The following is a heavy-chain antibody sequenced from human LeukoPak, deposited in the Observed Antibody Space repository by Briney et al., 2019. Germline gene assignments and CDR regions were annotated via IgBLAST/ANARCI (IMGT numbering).Heavy chain of an antibody. CDR3: ARDGWPSNYGMDV. CDR2: IYHSGST. J-gene: IGHJ6*02. Sequence: TLSLTCAVSGGSISSGGYSWRWIRQPPGKGLEWIGYIYHSGSTYYNPSLKSRVTISVDRSKNQFSLKLSSVTAADTAVYYCARDGWPSNYGMDVWGQGTTVTVSS. V-gene: IGHV4-30-2*01. D-gene: IGHD2-15*01. CDR1: GGSISSGGYS.